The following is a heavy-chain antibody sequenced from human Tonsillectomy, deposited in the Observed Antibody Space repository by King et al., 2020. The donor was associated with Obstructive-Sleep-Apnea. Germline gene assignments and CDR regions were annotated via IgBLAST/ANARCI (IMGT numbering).Heavy chain of an antibody. CDR3: ASGSIVVVAAIPLY. CDR2: ISGSGGST. D-gene: IGHD2-21*02. J-gene: IGHJ4*02. Sequence: VQLVESGGGLEQPGGSLRLSCAASGFMFSSYAMSWVRQAPGKRLEWVSGISGSGGSTYYADSVKGRFTISRDNSKETLYLQMSSLRAEDTAVYYCASGSIVVVAAIPLYWGQGTLVTVSS. CDR1: GFMFSSYA. V-gene: IGHV3-23*04.